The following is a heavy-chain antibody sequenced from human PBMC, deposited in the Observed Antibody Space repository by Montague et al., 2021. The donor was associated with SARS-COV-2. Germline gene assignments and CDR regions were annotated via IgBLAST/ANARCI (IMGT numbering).Heavy chain of an antibody. V-gene: IGHV3-23*01. J-gene: IGHJ4*02. CDR1: GFTFSSYA. Sequence: SLRLSCAASGFTFSSYAMSWVRQAPGKGPEWVSAISGSGGSTYFADSVKGRFTISRDNSKNTLYLQMHSLRAEDTAVYYCARYSSSSTTPFGYWGQGTLVTVSS. CDR3: ARYSSSSTTPFGY. D-gene: IGHD6-6*01. CDR2: ISGSGGST.